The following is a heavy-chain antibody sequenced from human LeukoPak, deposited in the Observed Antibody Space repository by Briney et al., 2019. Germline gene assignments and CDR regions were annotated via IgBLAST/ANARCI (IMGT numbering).Heavy chain of an antibody. Sequence: PGGSLRLSCAASGFTFSSYATSWVRQAPGKGLDWVSGISGSGGSTYHADSVKGRFTISRDNSKNMLYLQMNSLGAEDTAVYYCAKGQGVTVLPRLVDYYYYMAVWVKGTTVTVSS. J-gene: IGHJ6*03. CDR3: AKGQGVTVLPRLVDYYYYMAV. CDR1: GFTFSSYA. V-gene: IGHV3-23*01. CDR2: ISGSGGST. D-gene: IGHD2/OR15-2a*01.